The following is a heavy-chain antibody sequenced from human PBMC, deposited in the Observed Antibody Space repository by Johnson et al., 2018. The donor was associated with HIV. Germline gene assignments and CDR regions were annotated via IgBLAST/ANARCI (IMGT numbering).Heavy chain of an antibody. V-gene: IGHV3-23*04. CDR2: ISGSGGST. D-gene: IGHD6-19*01. CDR1: GFTVSNNY. CDR3: ARDRLYSSGWYGTDAFDI. Sequence: VQLVESGGGLVQPGGSLRLSCAASGFTVSNNYMTWVRQAPGKGLEWVSAISGSGGSTYYADSVKGRFTISRDNAKNSLYMQMNSLRAEDTALYYCARDRLYSSGWYGTDAFDIWGQGTMVTVSS. J-gene: IGHJ3*02.